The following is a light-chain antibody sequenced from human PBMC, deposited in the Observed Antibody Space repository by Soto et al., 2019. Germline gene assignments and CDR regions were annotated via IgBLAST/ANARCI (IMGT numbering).Light chain of an antibody. CDR3: MQPLQSWT. Sequence: DLVMTQSPLSLPVTPGEPASISCRSSQSLLHSNGYNYLDWYLQKPGQSPQLLIYLGSNRASGVPDRFCGSGSGTDFTLKISRVEAEDVGVYYCMQPLQSWTFGQGTKVDIK. V-gene: IGKV2-28*01. CDR1: QSLLHSNGYNY. J-gene: IGKJ1*01. CDR2: LGS.